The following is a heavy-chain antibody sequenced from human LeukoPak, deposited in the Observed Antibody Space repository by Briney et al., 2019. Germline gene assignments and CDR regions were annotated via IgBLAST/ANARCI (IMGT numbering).Heavy chain of an antibody. CDR3: ASQSGYEGYYYYYMDV. Sequence: GGSLRLSCAASGFTFDDYGMSWVRQAPGKGLEWVSGINWNGGSTGYADSVKGRFTISRDNSKNTLYLQMNSLRAEDTAVYYCASQSGYEGYYYYYMDVWGKGTTVTVSS. J-gene: IGHJ6*03. V-gene: IGHV3-20*04. CDR1: GFTFDDYG. D-gene: IGHD5-12*01. CDR2: INWNGGST.